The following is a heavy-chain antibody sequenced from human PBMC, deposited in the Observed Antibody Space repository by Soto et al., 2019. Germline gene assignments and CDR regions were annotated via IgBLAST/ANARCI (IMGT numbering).Heavy chain of an antibody. D-gene: IGHD2-15*01. CDR1: GGSFSAHY. V-gene: IGHV4-34*01. CDR2: INHSGST. CDR3: ARGPILGVVVAAHIRGWFDP. J-gene: IGHJ5*02. Sequence: SETLALSWVFYGGSFSAHYWSWIRQPPGKGLDWIGEINHSGSTNYNPSLKSRVTISVDTSKNQFSLKLSSVTAADTAVYYCARGPILGVVVAAHIRGWFDPWGQGTMVTVSS.